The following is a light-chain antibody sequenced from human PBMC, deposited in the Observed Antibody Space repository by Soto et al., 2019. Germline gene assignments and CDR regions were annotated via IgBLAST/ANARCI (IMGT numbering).Light chain of an antibody. CDR3: QQRALT. J-gene: IGKJ4*01. CDR2: DAS. CDR1: QSVSSY. V-gene: IGKV3-11*01. Sequence: EIVLTQSPATLSLSPGERATLSCRASQSVSSYLAWYQQKPGQAPRLLIYDASNRATGIPARFSGSGSGTDFTLTIRSLEPEDFAVYYWQQRALTFGGGTKVEIK.